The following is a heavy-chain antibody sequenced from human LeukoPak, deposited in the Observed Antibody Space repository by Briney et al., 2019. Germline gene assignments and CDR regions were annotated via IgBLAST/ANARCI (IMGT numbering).Heavy chain of an antibody. V-gene: IGHV3-53*01. J-gene: IGHJ4*01. Sequence: GGSLRLSCAASGLVFSSNFMSWVRQAPGKGLEWVSVIYSGGKTFYSDSVKGRFTVSRDNSMNTLSLQMSSLRAEDTAVYYCARGVDRWNYFDYWAHGTLVTVSS. CDR2: IYSGGKT. CDR3: ARGVDRWNYFDY. CDR1: GLVFSSNF. D-gene: IGHD4-23*01.